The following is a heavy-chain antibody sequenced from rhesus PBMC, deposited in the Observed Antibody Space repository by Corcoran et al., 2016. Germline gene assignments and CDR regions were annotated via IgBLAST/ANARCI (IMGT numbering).Heavy chain of an antibody. CDR3: TRGGAAGRYWYFDI. J-gene: IGHJ2*01. D-gene: IGHD6-13*01. Sequence: QVQLVQSGAEIKQPGASVKLSCKASGYTFTSYYMHWVRQAPGQGLEWIGLNSPNNGKKGYAQNVQGRVTITTDTSTSTGYMELSSLRSEDTAVYYCTRGGAAGRYWYFDIWGPGTPITISS. CDR2: NSPNNGKK. CDR1: GYTFTSYY. V-gene: IGHV1-1*01.